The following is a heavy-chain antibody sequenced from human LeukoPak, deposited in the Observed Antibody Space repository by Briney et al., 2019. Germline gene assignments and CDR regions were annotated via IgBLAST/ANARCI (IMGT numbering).Heavy chain of an antibody. CDR1: GGSFSGYY. CDR3: ARGSMIVVVITVPGAFDI. CDR2: INHSGST. D-gene: IGHD3-22*01. Sequence: PSETLSLTCAVYGGSFSGYYWSWIRQPPGKGLEWIGEINHSGSTNYNPSLKSRVTISVDTSKNQFSLKLSSVTAADTAVYYCARGSMIVVVITVPGAFDIWGQGTMVTVSS. V-gene: IGHV4-34*01. J-gene: IGHJ3*02.